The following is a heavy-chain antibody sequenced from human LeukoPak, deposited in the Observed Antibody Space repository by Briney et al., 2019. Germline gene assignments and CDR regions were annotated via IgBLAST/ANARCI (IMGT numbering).Heavy chain of an antibody. D-gene: IGHD3-3*01. V-gene: IGHV3-11*01. CDR1: GFTFSDYY. J-gene: IGHJ6*03. Sequence: GGSLRLSCAASGFTFSDYYMSWIRQAPGKGREGFSYISSSGSTIYYADSVKGRFTISRDNAKNSLYLQMNSLRAEDTAVYYCARAGTYDFWSGPENYYYYMDVWGKGTTVTVSS. CDR3: ARAGTYDFWSGPENYYYYMDV. CDR2: ISSSGSTI.